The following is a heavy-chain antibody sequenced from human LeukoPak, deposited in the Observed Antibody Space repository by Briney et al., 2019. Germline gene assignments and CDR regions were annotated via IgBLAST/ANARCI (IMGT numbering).Heavy chain of an antibody. J-gene: IGHJ3*01. V-gene: IGHV3-23*01. Sequence: GGSLRFSGAASGFTFSNYAMSWVRQAPGKGLEWVSAISGSASSTYHADSVKGRFTISRDNSKNTLDLQMNSLRADDTAVYYCAMKAVPRPRLHDAFDFWGQGTVVSVSS. CDR2: ISGSASST. CDR3: AMKAVPRPRLHDAFDF. CDR1: GFTFSNYA. D-gene: IGHD5-24*01.